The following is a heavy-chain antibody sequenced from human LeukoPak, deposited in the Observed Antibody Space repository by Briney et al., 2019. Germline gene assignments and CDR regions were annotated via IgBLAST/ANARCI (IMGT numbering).Heavy chain of an antibody. CDR1: GFTFSSYS. V-gene: IGHV3-21*01. CDR2: ISSSSSYI. D-gene: IGHD2-2*01. Sequence: PGGSLRLSCAASGFTFSSYSMNWVCQAPGKGLEWVSSISSSSSYIYYADSVKGRFTISRDNAKNSLYLQMNSLRAEDTAVYYCARDRPPYCSSTSCHQFDYWGQGTLVTVSS. CDR3: ARDRPPYCSSTSCHQFDY. J-gene: IGHJ4*02.